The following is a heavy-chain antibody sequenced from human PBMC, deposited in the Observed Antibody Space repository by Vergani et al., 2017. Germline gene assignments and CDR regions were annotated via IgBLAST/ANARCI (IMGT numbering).Heavy chain of an antibody. CDR3: ARERKWLLGRGLGGPIDY. CDR2: IYYSGST. CDR1: GGPISSGGYY. Sequence: QVQLQESGPGLVKPSQTLSLTCTVSGGPISSGGYYWSWIRQHPGKGLEWIGYIYYSGSTYYNPSLKSRVTISVDTSKNQFSLKLSSVTAADTAVYYCARERKWLLGRGLGGPIDYWGQGTLVTVSS. V-gene: IGHV4-31*03. D-gene: IGHD3-22*01. J-gene: IGHJ4*02.